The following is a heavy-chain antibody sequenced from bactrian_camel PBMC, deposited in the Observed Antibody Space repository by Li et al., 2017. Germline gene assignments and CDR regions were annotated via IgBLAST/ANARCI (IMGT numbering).Heavy chain of an antibody. CDR2: IARDSSTT. CDR3: VRDSGSWTLDY. Sequence: VQLVESGRGLVQPGGSLRLSCAGSGFTFSCCDMSWVRQAPGKGLEWVSGIARDSSTTAYAESVKGRFTISRDNAKNTVFLESNNLRIEDMAVYYCVRDSGSWTLDYWGQGTQVTVS. J-gene: IGHJ4*01. CDR1: GFTFSCCD. V-gene: IGHV3S40*01. D-gene: IGHD2*01.